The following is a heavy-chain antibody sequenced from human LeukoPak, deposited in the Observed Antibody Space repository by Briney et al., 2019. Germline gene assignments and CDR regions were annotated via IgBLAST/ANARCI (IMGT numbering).Heavy chain of an antibody. V-gene: IGHV4-38-2*02. D-gene: IGHD3-22*01. Sequence: PSATVIRTCTMSHYSSSSEYYGGWIRQPPGKGLEWIGSIYHSGSTYYNPSLKSRVTISVDTSKNQFSLKLTSVTAADTAVYYCARSSGYMSYWGQGTLVTVSS. CDR3: ARSSGYMSY. CDR2: IYHSGST. J-gene: IGHJ4*02. CDR1: HYSSSSEYY.